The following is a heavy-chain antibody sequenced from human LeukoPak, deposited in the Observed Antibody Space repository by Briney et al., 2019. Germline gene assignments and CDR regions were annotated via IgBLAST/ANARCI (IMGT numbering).Heavy chain of an antibody. CDR1: GFTFDDSV. Sequence: GGSLRLSCAASGFTFDDSVMSWVRQAPGKGLEWVSGINWNGGSTGYADSVKGRFTISRDNSKNTLYLQMNSLRAEDTAVYYCARGGSYLSAFDIWGQGTMVTVSS. V-gene: IGHV3-20*04. J-gene: IGHJ3*02. CDR2: INWNGGST. CDR3: ARGGSYLSAFDI. D-gene: IGHD1-26*01.